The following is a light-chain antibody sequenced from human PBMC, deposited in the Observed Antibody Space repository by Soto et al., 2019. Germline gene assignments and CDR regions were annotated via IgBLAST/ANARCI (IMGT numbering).Light chain of an antibody. V-gene: IGLV7-46*01. J-gene: IGLJ2*01. CDR2: NTN. Sequence: QAVVTQEPSLTVSPGGTVTLTCGSSTGTVTTSHFPYWIQQKPGQAPKTLICNTNEKHSWTPARFSGSLLGGKAALTLSGAQPEDEADYYCLLAYSGARVFGGGTKLTVL. CDR1: TGTVTTSHF. CDR3: LLAYSGARV.